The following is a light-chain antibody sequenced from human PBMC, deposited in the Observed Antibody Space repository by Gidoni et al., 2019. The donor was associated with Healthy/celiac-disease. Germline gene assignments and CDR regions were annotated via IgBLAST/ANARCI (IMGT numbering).Light chain of an antibody. CDR1: SLRSYY. J-gene: IGLJ2*01. Sequence: SSELTQDPAVSVALGQTVRITCQGDSLRSYYASWYQQKPGQAPVLVIYGKNNRPSGIPDRFSGSSSGNTASLTITGAQAEDEADYYCNSRDSSGIQGVFGGGTKLTVL. CDR3: NSRDSSGIQGV. V-gene: IGLV3-19*01. CDR2: GKN.